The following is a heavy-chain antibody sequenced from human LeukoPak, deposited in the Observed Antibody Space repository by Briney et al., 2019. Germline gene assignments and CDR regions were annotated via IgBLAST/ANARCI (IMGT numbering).Heavy chain of an antibody. CDR3: ARGVRQWLLTYYFDY. CDR2: ISSSGSTI. V-gene: IGHV3-48*04. D-gene: IGHD6-19*01. CDR1: GFTFSTYT. J-gene: IGHJ4*02. Sequence: GGSLRLSCAASGFTFSTYTMNWVRQAPGKGLEWVSYISSSGSTIYYADSVKGRFTISRDNAKNSLYLQMNSLRAEDTAVYYCARGVRQWLLTYYFDYWGQGTLVTVSS.